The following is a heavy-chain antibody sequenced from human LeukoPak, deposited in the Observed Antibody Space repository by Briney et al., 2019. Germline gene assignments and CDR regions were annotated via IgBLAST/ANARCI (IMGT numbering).Heavy chain of an antibody. J-gene: IGHJ4*02. D-gene: IGHD2-2*03. CDR2: ISHSGSDT. Sequence: GGSLRLSCAASGFTFSNYAMSWVRQAPGKGLEWVSAISHSGSDTYYADSVKGRFTISRDNSKNTLSLHMNSLRAEDTALYYCAKVDLSLWGQGTRVTVSS. CDR3: AKVDLSL. V-gene: IGHV3-23*01. CDR1: GFTFSNYA.